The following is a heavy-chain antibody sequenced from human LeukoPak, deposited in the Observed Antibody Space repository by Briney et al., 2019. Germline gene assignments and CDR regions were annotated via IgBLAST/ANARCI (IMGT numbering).Heavy chain of an antibody. CDR2: ISSSSSTI. CDR1: GFTFSSHS. CDR3: VRDLGGRSGH. D-gene: IGHD1-26*01. Sequence: GGSQRLSCAASGFTFSSHSMNWVRQAPGKGLEWVSYISSSSSTIYYADSVKGRFTISRDNAKNSLCLQMNSLRAEDTAVYYCVRDLGGRSGHWGQGTLVTVSS. V-gene: IGHV3-48*01. J-gene: IGHJ4*02.